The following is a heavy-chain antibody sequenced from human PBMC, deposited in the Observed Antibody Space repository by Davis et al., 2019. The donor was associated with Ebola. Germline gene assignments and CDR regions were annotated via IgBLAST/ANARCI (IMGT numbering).Heavy chain of an antibody. CDR3: ARSLWGSGPIDY. CDR2: IYYSGST. V-gene: IGHV4-31*03. Sequence: PSETLSLTCTVSGGSISSGGYYWSWIRQHPGKGLEWIGYIYYSGSTYYNPSLKSRVTISVDTSKNQFSLKLSSVTAADTAVYYCARSLWGSGPIDYWGQGTLVTVSS. J-gene: IGHJ4*02. D-gene: IGHD6-19*01. CDR1: GGSISSGGYY.